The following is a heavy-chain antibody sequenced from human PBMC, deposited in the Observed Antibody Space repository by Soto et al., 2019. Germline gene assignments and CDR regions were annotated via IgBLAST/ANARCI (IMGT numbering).Heavy chain of an antibody. V-gene: IGHV1-69*02. CDR3: ARAGQDILTCDYYYGMDV. Sequence: QVQLVQSGAEVKKPGSSVKVSCKASGGTFSSYTISWVRQAPGQGLEWMGRIIPILGIANYAQKFQGRVTITADKSTSTDYMELSSLRSEDTAVYYCARAGQDILTCDYYYGMDVWGQGTTVTVSS. J-gene: IGHJ6*02. D-gene: IGHD3-9*01. CDR1: GGTFSSYT. CDR2: IIPILGIA.